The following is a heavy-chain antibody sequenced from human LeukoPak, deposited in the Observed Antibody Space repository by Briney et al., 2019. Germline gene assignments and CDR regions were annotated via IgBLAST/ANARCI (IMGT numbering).Heavy chain of an antibody. J-gene: IGHJ4*02. CDR2: ISGSGGST. CDR1: GFTFSSYA. CDR3: AGTLTRYSIMITFGGVIVPLYYFDY. Sequence: PGGSLRLSCAASGFTFSSYAMSWVRQAPGKGLEWVSAISGSGGSTYYAGSVKGRFTISRDNSKNTLYLQMNSLRAEDTAVYYCAGTLTRYSIMITFGGVIVPLYYFDYWGQGTLVTVSS. D-gene: IGHD3-16*02. V-gene: IGHV3-23*01.